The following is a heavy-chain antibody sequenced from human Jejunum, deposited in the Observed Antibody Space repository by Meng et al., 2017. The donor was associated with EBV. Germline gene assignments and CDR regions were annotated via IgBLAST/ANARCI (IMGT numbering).Heavy chain of an antibody. D-gene: IGHD6-19*01. CDR3: ARRGSGWVEY. CDR1: GGDFKKFI. Sequence: QVQLVQSGAEVKKPGSSVQVSCKASGGDFKKFIIYWVRQAPGQGLEWMGGTNPIFETTSYALKFKGRVTITGDEATNTYYMDLSSLTSEDTAVYYCARRGSGWVEYWGQGTLVTVSS. V-gene: IGHV1-69*01. J-gene: IGHJ4*02. CDR2: TNPIFETT.